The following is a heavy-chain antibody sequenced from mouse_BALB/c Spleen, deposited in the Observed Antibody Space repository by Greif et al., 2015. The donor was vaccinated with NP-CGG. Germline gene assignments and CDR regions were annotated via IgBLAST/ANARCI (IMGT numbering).Heavy chain of an antibody. V-gene: IGHV14-3*02. CDR1: GFNIKDTY. CDR2: IDPANGNT. J-gene: IGHJ2*01. Sequence: DVKLVESGAELVKPGASVKLSCTASGFNIKDTYMHWVKQRPEQGLEWIGRIDPANGNTKYDPKFQGKATITADTSSNTAYLPLSSQTSEDTAVYYCARSSGGYWGQGTTLTVSS. CDR3: ARSSGGY. D-gene: IGHD3-1*01.